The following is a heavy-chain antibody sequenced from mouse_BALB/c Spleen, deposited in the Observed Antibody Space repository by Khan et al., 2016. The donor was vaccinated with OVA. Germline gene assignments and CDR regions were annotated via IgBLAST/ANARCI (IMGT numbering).Heavy chain of an antibody. CDR3: TRGRDRFHFDS. D-gene: IGHD2-14*01. CDR1: GYTFTNFG. CDR2: INTNTGEP. J-gene: IGHJ2*02. Sequence: QIQLVQSGPELKKPGETVKLSCKASGYTFTNFGMNWVKQAPGKGLKWMGWINTNTGEPTYTEEFKGRFAISLETSANTAYLQINDLKNEDTATYFCTRGRDRFHFDSWGQGTSLTVSS. V-gene: IGHV9-3*02.